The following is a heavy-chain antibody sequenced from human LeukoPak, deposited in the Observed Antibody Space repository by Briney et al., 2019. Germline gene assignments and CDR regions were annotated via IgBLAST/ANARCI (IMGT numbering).Heavy chain of an antibody. CDR3: AEERPDYGDPLDY. V-gene: IGHV3-23*01. Sequence: PGGSLRLSCAASGFTFSNSGMSSVRQAPGKGLEWVSAITASGDSTFYADSMKGRFTISRDNSKNTLYLQMNSLRAEDTALYYCAEERPDYGDPLDYWGQGTQVTVSS. CDR2: ITASGDST. CDR1: GFTFSNSG. J-gene: IGHJ4*02. D-gene: IGHD4-17*01.